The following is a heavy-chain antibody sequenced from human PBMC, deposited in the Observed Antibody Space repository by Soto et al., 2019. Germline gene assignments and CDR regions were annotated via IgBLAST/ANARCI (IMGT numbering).Heavy chain of an antibody. V-gene: IGHV4-39*01. CDR2: IYYSGST. CDR1: GGSISSSSYY. CDR3: ARSHLAARGGYFDY. Sequence: QLQLQESGPGLVKPSETLSLTCTVSGGSISSSSYYWGWIRQPPGKGLEWIGSIYYSGSTYYNPSLKSRVTISVDTSKNQFSLKLSSVTAADTAVYYCARSHLAARGGYFDYWGQGTLVTVSS. D-gene: IGHD6-6*01. J-gene: IGHJ4*02.